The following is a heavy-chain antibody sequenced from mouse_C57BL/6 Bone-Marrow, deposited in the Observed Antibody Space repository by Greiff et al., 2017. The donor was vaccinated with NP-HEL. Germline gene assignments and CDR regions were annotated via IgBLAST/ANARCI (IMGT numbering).Heavy chain of an antibody. Sequence: VQLQQSGPVLVKPGASVKMSCKASGYTFTDYYMNWVKQSHGKSLEWIGVINPYNGGTSYNQKFKGKATLTVDKSSSTAYMQLTSLPSEDSAVYYGATTVGFDYCGQGNTLTVSA. V-gene: IGHV1-19*01. D-gene: IGHD1-1*01. CDR3: ATTVGFDY. CDR2: INPYNGGT. CDR1: GYTFTDYY. J-gene: IGHJ2*01.